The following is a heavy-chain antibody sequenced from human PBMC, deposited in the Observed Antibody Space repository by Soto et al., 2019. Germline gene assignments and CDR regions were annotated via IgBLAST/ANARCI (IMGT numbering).Heavy chain of an antibody. CDR3: AREHSSALGFDP. Sequence: SETLSLTCTVSGGSISSGGYSWSWIRQPPGKGLEWIGYIYHSGITYYNPSLKSRVTISVDRSKNQFSLKLNSVTAADTAVYYCAREHSSALGFDPWGQGTLVTAPQ. CDR1: GGSISSGGYS. CDR2: IYHSGIT. J-gene: IGHJ5*02. V-gene: IGHV4-30-2*01. D-gene: IGHD3-22*01.